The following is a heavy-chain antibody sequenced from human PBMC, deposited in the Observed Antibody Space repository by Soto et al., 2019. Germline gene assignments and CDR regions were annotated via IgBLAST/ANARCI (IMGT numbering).Heavy chain of an antibody. CDR3: ARHTAYYYYGMDV. Sequence: PGESLKISCKGSGYSFTSYWIGWVRQMPGKGLEWMGIIYPGDSDSRYGPSFQGQVTISVDKSISTAYLQWSSLKASDTAMYYCARHTAYYYYGMDVWGQGTTVTVSS. V-gene: IGHV5-51*01. J-gene: IGHJ6*02. CDR2: IYPGDSDS. CDR1: GYSFTSYW.